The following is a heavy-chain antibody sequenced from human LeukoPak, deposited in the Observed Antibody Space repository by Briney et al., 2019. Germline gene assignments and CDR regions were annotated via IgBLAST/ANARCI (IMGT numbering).Heavy chain of an antibody. D-gene: IGHD3-16*01. CDR2: INHSGST. CDR1: GGSFSGYY. V-gene: IGHV4-34*01. CDR3: ARVGYDHVWGSLRGPYYFDY. Sequence: PSETLCLTCAVYGGSFSGYYWSWIRQPPGKGLEWIGEINHSGSTNYNPSLKSRVTISVDTSKNQFSLKLSSVTAADTAVYYCARVGYDHVWGSLRGPYYFDYWGQGTLVTVSS. J-gene: IGHJ4*02.